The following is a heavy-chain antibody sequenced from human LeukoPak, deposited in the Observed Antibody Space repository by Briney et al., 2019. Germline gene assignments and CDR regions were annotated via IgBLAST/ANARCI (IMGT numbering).Heavy chain of an antibody. CDR2: IIPIFGTA. CDR1: GGTFSSYA. Sequence: SVKVSCKASGGTFSSYAINWVRQAPGQGLEWMGGIIPIFGTANYAQKFQDRVTITADESTSIAYMELSSLRSEDTAIYYCASRLYCSNTRCRNFPFAYWGQGTLVTVSS. V-gene: IGHV1-69*13. J-gene: IGHJ4*02. D-gene: IGHD2-2*01. CDR3: ASRLYCSNTRCRNFPFAY.